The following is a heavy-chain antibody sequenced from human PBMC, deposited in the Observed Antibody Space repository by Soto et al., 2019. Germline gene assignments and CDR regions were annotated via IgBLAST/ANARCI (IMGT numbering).Heavy chain of an antibody. Sequence: EVQLVESGGGLVQPGGSLRLSCVASGFTFNYYWMHWVRQAPGKGLVWVSRIQSDGSSPDYVDSVKGRFTISRDNAKNTLYLQMNNLRVEDPAVYYCARGGDPDYWGQGTLVTVSS. D-gene: IGHD2-21*02. J-gene: IGHJ4*02. CDR2: IQSDGSSP. CDR1: GFTFNYYW. V-gene: IGHV3-74*01. CDR3: ARGGDPDY.